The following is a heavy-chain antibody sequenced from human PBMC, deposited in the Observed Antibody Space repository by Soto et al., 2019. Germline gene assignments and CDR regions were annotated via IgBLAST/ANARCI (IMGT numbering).Heavy chain of an antibody. CDR1: GGSISSGGYY. CDR3: ARDTGSGGGWFDP. Sequence: QVQLQESGPGLMKPSQTLSLTCTVSGGSISSGGYYWSWIRQHPGKGLEWIGYIYYSGSTYYNPSLKSRVTISVDTSKNQFSLKLSSVTAADTAVYYCARDTGSGGGWFDPWGQGTLVTVSS. V-gene: IGHV4-31*03. CDR2: IYYSGST. J-gene: IGHJ5*02. D-gene: IGHD3-10*01.